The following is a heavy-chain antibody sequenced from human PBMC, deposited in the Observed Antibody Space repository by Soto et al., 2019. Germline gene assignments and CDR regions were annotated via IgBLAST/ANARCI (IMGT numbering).Heavy chain of an antibody. D-gene: IGHD7-27*01. CDR2: INPNSGGT. Sequence: ASVKVSCKASGYTFTGYYMHWVRQAPGQGLEWMGWINPNSGGTNYAQKFQGWVTMTRDTSISTAYMELSRLRSDDTAVYYCARGALNTGGAFDIWGQGTMVTVSS. CDR1: GYTFTGYY. V-gene: IGHV1-2*04. CDR3: ARGALNTGGAFDI. J-gene: IGHJ3*02.